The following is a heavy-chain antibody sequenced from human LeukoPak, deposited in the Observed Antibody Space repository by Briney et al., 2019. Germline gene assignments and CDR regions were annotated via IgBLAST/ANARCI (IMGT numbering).Heavy chain of an antibody. V-gene: IGHV4-59*01. CDR2: IYYSGST. CDR1: GGSISSNN. Sequence: PSETLSLTCTVSGGSISSNNWSWIRQPPGKALEWIGYIYYSGSTGYNPSLKSRVTISVDTSKNQFSLKMTSVTAADTAVYYCARGRWELLDSWGQGTLVTVSS. J-gene: IGHJ4*02. CDR3: ARGRWELLDS. D-gene: IGHD3-10*01.